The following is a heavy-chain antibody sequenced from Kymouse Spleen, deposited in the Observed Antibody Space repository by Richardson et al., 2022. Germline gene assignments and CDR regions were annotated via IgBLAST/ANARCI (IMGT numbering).Heavy chain of an antibody. J-gene: IGHJ5*02. CDR2: ISWNSGSI. V-gene: IGHV3-9*01. CDR3: AKAVDTAMVTGWFDP. CDR1: GFTFDDYA. Sequence: EVQLVESGGGLVQPGRSLRLSCAASGFTFDDYAMHWVRQAPGKGLEWVSGISWNSGSIGYADSVKGRFTISRDNAKNSLYLQMNSLRAEDTALYYCAKAVDTAMVTGWFDPWGQGTLVTVSS. D-gene: IGHD5-18,IGHD5-18*01.